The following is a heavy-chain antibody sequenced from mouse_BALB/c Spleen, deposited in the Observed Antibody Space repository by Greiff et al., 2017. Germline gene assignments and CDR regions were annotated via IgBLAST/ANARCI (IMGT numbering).Heavy chain of an antibody. D-gene: IGHD2-2*01. Sequence: LQQPGSEVVRPGASVKLSCKASGYTFTSYWMHWVKQRPGQGLEWIGNIYPGSGSTNYDEKFKSKATLTVDTSSSTAYMQLSSLTSEDSAVYYCTIYGYDRGDYWGQGTTLTVSS. CDR1: GYTFTSYW. V-gene: IGHV1S22*01. J-gene: IGHJ2*01. CDR3: TIYGYDRGDY. CDR2: IYPGSGST.